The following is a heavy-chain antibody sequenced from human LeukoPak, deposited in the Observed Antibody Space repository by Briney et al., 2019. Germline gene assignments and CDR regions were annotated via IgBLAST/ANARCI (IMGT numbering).Heavy chain of an antibody. J-gene: IGHJ4*02. D-gene: IGHD6-19*01. CDR3: ANLAVADTGH. Sequence: SETLSLTCAVYGGSLSGYYWSWIRQPPGKGLEWIGEINHSGSTNYSPSLKSRVTISVDTSKNQFSLKLGSVTAADTAMYCCANLAVADTGHWGQGTLVTVSS. V-gene: IGHV4-34*01. CDR2: INHSGST. CDR1: GGSLSGYY.